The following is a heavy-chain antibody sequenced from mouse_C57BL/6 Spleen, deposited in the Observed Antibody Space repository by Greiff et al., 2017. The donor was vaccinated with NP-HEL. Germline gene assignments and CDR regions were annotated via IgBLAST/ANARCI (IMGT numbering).Heavy chain of an antibody. Sequence: EVKLVESGGGLVKPGGSLKLSCAASGFTFSDYGMHWVRQAPEKGLEWVAYISSGSSTIYYADTVKGRFTISRDNAKNTLFLQMTSLRSEDTAMYYCARLCDWYFDVWGTGTTVTVSS. CDR2: ISSGSSTI. D-gene: IGHD6-1*01. CDR3: ARLCDWYFDV. J-gene: IGHJ1*03. V-gene: IGHV5-17*01. CDR1: GFTFSDYG.